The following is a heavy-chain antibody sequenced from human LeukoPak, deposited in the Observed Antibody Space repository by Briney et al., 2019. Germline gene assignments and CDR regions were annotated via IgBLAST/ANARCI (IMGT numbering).Heavy chain of an antibody. V-gene: IGHV4-34*01. CDR1: GGSFSGYY. CDR3: ARATYYYGSGSYHY. D-gene: IGHD3-10*01. CDR2: INHSGST. J-gene: IGHJ4*02. Sequence: SETLSLTCAVYGGSFSGYYWSWIRQPPGKGLEWIGEINHSGSTNYNPSLKSRVTISVDTSKNQFSLKLSSVTAADTAVYYCARATYYYGSGSYHYWGQGTLVTASS.